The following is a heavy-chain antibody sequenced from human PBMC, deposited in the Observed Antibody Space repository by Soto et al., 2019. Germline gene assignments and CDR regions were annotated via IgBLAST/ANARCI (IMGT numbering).Heavy chain of an antibody. J-gene: IGHJ5*02. CDR1: GYSFTSYW. V-gene: IGHV5-51*01. CDR2: IYPGDSDT. CDR3: ARRTGHLYYDFWSGSTTHNWFDP. D-gene: IGHD3-3*01. Sequence: GESLKISCKGSGYSFTSYWIGWVRQMPGKGLEWMGIIYPGDSDTRYSPSFQGQVTISADKSISTAYLQWSSLKASDTAMYYCARRTGHLYYDFWSGSTTHNWFDPWGQGTLVTVSS.